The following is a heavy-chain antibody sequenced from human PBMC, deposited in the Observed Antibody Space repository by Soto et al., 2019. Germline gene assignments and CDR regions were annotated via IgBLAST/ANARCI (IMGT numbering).Heavy chain of an antibody. CDR1: GYTFTSYA. CDR3: ARGSGYYYWDDY. J-gene: IGHJ4*02. Sequence: QVQLVQSGAEEKKPGASVKVSCKASGYTFTSYAMHWVRQAPGQRLEWMGWINAGNGNTKYSQKLQGRVTITRDTSASTASMELSSLRSEDPAVYYCARGSGYYYWDDYWGQGTLVTGSS. V-gene: IGHV1-3*05. CDR2: INAGNGNT. D-gene: IGHD3-22*01.